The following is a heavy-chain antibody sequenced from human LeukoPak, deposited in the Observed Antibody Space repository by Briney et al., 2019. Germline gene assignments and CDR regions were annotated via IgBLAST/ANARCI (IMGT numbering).Heavy chain of an antibody. CDR1: GFTFSSYS. CDR3: ARGRSGWYHNFDY. J-gene: IGHJ4*02. V-gene: IGHV3-21*01. CDR2: ITSISSYI. D-gene: IGHD6-19*01. Sequence: PGRSLRLSWAASGFTFSSYSMNWVRQAPGNVLEWVSSITSISSYIYYADSVKGRFTTSRDNAKNSLYLQMNSLRAEDTAVYYCARGRSGWYHNFDYWGQGTLVTVSS.